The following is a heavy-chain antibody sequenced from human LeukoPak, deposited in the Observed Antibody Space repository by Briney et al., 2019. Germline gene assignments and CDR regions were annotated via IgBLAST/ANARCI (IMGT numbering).Heavy chain of an antibody. D-gene: IGHD6-13*01. J-gene: IGHJ4*02. V-gene: IGHV4-39*07. CDR3: ARDREDSSSKRPFDY. Sequence: PSETLSLTCTVSGGSISSSSYYWGWIRQPPGKGLEWIGSIYYSGSTYYNPSLKSRVTISVDTSKNQFSLKLSSVTAADTAVYYCARDREDSSSKRPFDYWGQGTLVTVSS. CDR1: GGSISSSSYY. CDR2: IYYSGST.